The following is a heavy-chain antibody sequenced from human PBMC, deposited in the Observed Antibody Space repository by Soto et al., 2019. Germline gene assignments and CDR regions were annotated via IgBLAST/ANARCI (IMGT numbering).Heavy chain of an antibody. V-gene: IGHV3-23*01. CDR2: ISGSGGST. CDR3: ARDQGARGYSYGLFD. J-gene: IGHJ4*02. Sequence: GGSLRLSCAASGFTFSSYAMSWVRQAPGKGLEWVSAISGSGGSTYYADSVKGRFTISRDNSKNTLYLQMNSLRAEDTAVYYCARDQGARGYSYGLFDWGQGTLVTVSS. CDR1: GFTFSSYA. D-gene: IGHD5-18*01.